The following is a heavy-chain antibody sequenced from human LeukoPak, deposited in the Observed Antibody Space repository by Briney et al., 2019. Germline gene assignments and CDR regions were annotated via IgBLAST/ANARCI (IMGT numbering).Heavy chain of an antibody. CDR3: ARDLGDIVVVPAALSSPRGWFDP. J-gene: IGHJ5*02. V-gene: IGHV4-38-2*02. D-gene: IGHD2-2*01. Sequence: PSETLSLTCTVSGYSISSGYYWGWIRQPPGKGLEWIGSIYHSGSTYYNPSLKSRVTISVDTSKNQFSLKLSSVTAADTAVYYCARDLGDIVVVPAALSSPRGWFDPWGQGTLVTVSS. CDR2: IYHSGST. CDR1: GYSISSGYY.